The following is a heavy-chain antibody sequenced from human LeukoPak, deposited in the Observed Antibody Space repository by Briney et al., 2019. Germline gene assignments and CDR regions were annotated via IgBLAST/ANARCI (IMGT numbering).Heavy chain of an antibody. Sequence: GESLKISCKGSGYSFTSYWIGWVRQMPGKGLEWMGIIYPGDSDTRYSPSFQGQVTISADKSISTAYLQWSSLKASDTAMYYCARRNFGVVINTSDRDAFDIWGQGTMVTVSS. D-gene: IGHD3-3*01. CDR2: IYPGDSDT. J-gene: IGHJ3*02. CDR3: ARRNFGVVINTSDRDAFDI. V-gene: IGHV5-51*01. CDR1: GYSFTSYW.